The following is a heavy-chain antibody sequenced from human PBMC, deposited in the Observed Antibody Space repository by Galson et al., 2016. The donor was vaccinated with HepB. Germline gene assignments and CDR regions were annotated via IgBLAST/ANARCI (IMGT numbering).Heavy chain of an antibody. V-gene: IGHV3-33*01. D-gene: IGHD3-3*01. Sequence: SLRLSCAASGFTFSSYGMHWVRQAPGKGLEWVAVIWYDGSNKYYADSVTGRFTISRDNFKNTLYLQMNNLRAEDTAVYYCARSQISGVVNGPYWGQGTLVTVSS. CDR1: GFTFSSYG. CDR2: IWYDGSNK. CDR3: ARSQISGVVNGPY. J-gene: IGHJ4*02.